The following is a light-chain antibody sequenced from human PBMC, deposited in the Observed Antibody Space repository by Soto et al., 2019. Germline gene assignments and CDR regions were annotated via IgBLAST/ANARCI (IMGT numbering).Light chain of an antibody. V-gene: IGLV2-14*03. Sequence: QSSLTQPASVSGSPGRSVTISCTGSSSDVGDFNYVSWYQHLPGRAPKLTIYDVTNRPSGISYRFSASKSGRTASLTISGLQAEDEADYYCSSYSSGITHVVFGGGTKVTVL. CDR3: SSYSSGITHVV. CDR2: DVT. J-gene: IGLJ2*01. CDR1: SSDVGDFNY.